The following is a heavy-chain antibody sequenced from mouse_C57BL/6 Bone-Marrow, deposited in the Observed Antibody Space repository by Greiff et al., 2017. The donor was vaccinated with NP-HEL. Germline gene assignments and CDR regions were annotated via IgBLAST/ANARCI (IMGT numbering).Heavy chain of an antibody. CDR1: GFTFSDYG. J-gene: IGHJ4*01. D-gene: IGHD2-4*01. CDR3: ARQRSIYYDYDEAMDY. CDR2: ISNFAYSI. V-gene: IGHV5-15*01. Sequence: DVMLVESGGGLVQPGGSLKLSCAASGFTFSDYGMAWVRQAPRKGPEWVAFISNFAYSIYYADTVKGRFTFSRENAKNTLYLEMSSLRSEDTAMYYCARQRSIYYDYDEAMDYWGQGTSVTVSS.